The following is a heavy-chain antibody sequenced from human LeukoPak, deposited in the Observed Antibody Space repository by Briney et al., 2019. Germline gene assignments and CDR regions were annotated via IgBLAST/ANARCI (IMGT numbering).Heavy chain of an antibody. D-gene: IGHD5-12*01. CDR2: IYYSGST. CDR3: ARVRGYSVSYYYYYMAV. Sequence: SETLSLTCTVSGGSISSSSYYWGWIRQPPGKGLEWIGSIYYSGSTYYNPSLKSRVTISVDTSKHQSYMKLSSVADADTAVYYCARVRGYSVSYYYYYMAVWGKGTTVTVYS. J-gene: IGHJ6*03. V-gene: IGHV4-39*07. CDR1: GGSISSSSYY.